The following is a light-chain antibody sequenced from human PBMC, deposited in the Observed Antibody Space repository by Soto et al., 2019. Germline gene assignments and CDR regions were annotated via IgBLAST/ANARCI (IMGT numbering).Light chain of an antibody. CDR1: QDIANY. CDR2: GAL. Sequence: DIQMTQSPSSLSASVGDSVTITCRTSQDIANYLNWYQQKAGESPKLLIFGALNLEGGVSSRFSGSGFGTHFTLTITNVQPEDFAIYFCQQSYRSPLTFGGGTNV. J-gene: IGKJ4*01. CDR3: QQSYRSPLT. V-gene: IGKV1-39*01.